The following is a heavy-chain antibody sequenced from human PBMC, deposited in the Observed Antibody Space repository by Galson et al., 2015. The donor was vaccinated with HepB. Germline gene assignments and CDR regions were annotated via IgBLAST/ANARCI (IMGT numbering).Heavy chain of an antibody. CDR3: AKDWGYVDIVATLDY. CDR1: GFTFSSYG. V-gene: IGHV3-30*18. J-gene: IGHJ4*02. D-gene: IGHD5-12*01. Sequence: SLRLSCAASGFTFSSYGMHWVRQAPGKGLEWVAVISYDGSNKYYADSVKGRFTISRDNSKNTLYLQMNSLRAEDTAVYYCAKDWGYVDIVATLDYWGQGTLVTVSS. CDR2: ISYDGSNK.